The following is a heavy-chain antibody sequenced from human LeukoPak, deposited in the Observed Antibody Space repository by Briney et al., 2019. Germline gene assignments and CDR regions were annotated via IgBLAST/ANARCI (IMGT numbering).Heavy chain of an antibody. CDR3: AKDRYGDYSFDS. V-gene: IGHV3-23*01. Sequence: GSLRLSCAASGSTFSSCAMNWVRQAPGKGLEWVSSVSGSGATTYDADSVKGRFTISRDNSKNTLYLQMNSLRAEDTAIYYCAKDRYGDYSFDSWGQGTLVTVSS. J-gene: IGHJ4*02. CDR1: GSTFSSCA. CDR2: VSGSGATT. D-gene: IGHD4-17*01.